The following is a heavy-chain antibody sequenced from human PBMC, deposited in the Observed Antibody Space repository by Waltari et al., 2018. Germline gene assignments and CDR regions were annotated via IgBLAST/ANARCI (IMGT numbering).Heavy chain of an antibody. CDR1: GYSISSGYY. V-gene: IGHV4-38-2*01. D-gene: IGHD6-13*01. Sequence: QVQLQESGPGLVKPSETLSLTCAVSGYSISSGYYWGWIRQPPGKGLEWIGSIYHSGSTYYNPSLKSRVTISVDTSKNQFSLKLSSVTAADTAVYYCARRYPGQLSGYSSSSPTYYFDYWGQGTLVTVSS. CDR2: IYHSGST. CDR3: ARRYPGQLSGYSSSSPTYYFDY. J-gene: IGHJ4*02.